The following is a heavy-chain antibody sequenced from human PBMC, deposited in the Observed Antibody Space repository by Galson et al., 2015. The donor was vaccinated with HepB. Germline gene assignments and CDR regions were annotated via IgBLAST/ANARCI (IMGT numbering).Heavy chain of an antibody. D-gene: IGHD1-14*01. CDR3: ARSHRKNSPFDP. CDR2: ISAYNGNT. V-gene: IGHV1-18*01. Sequence: SVKVSCKASGYIFTSYGISWVRQAPGQGLEWMGWISAYNGNTNYAQKLQGRVTMTTDTSTSTAYMELRSLRSDDTAVYYCARSHRKNSPFDPWGQGTLVTVSS. CDR1: GYIFTSYG. J-gene: IGHJ5*02.